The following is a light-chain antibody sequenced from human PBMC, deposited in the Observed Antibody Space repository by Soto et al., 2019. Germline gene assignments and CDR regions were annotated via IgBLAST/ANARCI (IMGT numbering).Light chain of an antibody. V-gene: IGKV1-33*01. CDR1: QDISNY. CDR3: QKYNSAPWT. J-gene: IGKJ1*01. CDR2: DAS. Sequence: DIQMTQSPPSLSASVGDRVTITCQASQDISNYLNWYQQKPGKAPKLLIYDASNLETGVPSRFSGSGFGTDFTLTISSLQPEDVATYYCQKYNSAPWTFGQGTKVDIK.